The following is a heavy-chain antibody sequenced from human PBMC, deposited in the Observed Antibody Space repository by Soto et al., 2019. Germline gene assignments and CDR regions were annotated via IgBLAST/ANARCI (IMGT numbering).Heavy chain of an antibody. CDR2: IYYSGST. Sequence: QVQLQESGPGLVKPSQTLSLTCTVSGGSISSGGYYWSWIRQHPGKGLEWIGYIYYSGSTYYNPSLQSRVTISVDTSKNQFSLKLSSVTAADTAVYYCASQTPALTDAEYFQHWGQGTLVTVSS. V-gene: IGHV4-31*03. CDR1: GGSISSGGYY. CDR3: ASQTPALTDAEYFQH. J-gene: IGHJ1*01. D-gene: IGHD2-15*01.